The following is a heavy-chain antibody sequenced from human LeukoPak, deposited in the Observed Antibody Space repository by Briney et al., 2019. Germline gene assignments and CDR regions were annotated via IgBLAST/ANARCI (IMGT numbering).Heavy chain of an antibody. Sequence: ASVKVSCKASGGTFSSYAISWVRQAPGQVLEWMGRIIPILGIANYAQKFQGRVTITADKSTSTAYMELSSLRSEDTAVYYCARVVESDRADYWGQGTLVTVSS. CDR2: IIPILGIA. D-gene: IGHD2-21*01. CDR3: ARVVESDRADY. J-gene: IGHJ4*02. CDR1: GGTFSSYA. V-gene: IGHV1-69*04.